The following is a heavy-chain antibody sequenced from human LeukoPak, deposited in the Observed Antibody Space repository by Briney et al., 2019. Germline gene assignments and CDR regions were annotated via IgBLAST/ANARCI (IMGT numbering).Heavy chain of an antibody. J-gene: IGHJ3*02. CDR3: AKLPYCSSTSCYVHAFDI. CDR2: IYPGDSDT. Sequence: GESLKISCKGSGYSFTSYWIGWVRQMPGKGLEWMGIIYPGDSDTRYSPSFQGQVTISADKSISTAYLQWSSLRASDTAMYYCAKLPYCSSTSCYVHAFDIWGKGTTVTVSS. CDR1: GYSFTSYW. V-gene: IGHV5-51*01. D-gene: IGHD2-2*01.